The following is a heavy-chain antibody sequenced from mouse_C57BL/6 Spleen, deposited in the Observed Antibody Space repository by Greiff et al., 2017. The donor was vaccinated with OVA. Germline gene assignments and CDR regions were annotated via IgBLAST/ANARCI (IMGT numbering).Heavy chain of an antibody. D-gene: IGHD2-3*01. J-gene: IGHJ1*03. Sequence: EVKLVESGPELVKPGASVKMSCKASGYTFTDYNMHWVKQSHGKSLEWIGYINPNNGGTSYNQKFKGKATLTVNKSSSTAYMELRSLTSEDSAVYYCARDDGYYGGYFDVWGTGTTVTVSS. CDR1: GYTFTDYN. CDR2: INPNNGGT. V-gene: IGHV1-22*01. CDR3: ARDDGYYGGYFDV.